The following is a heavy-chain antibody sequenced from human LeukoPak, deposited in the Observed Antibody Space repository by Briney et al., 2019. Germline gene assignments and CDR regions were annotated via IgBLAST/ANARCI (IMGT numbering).Heavy chain of an antibody. CDR1: GFTFSSYE. CDR2: ISSSGSTI. V-gene: IGHV3-48*03. CDR3: ARRDLLTGTFDY. Sequence: PGGSLRLSCAASGFTFSSYEMSWVRQAPGKGLEWVSYISSSGSTIYYADSVKGRFTISRDNAKNSLYLQMNSLRAEDTAVYYCARRDLLTGTFDYWGQGTLVTVSS. D-gene: IGHD1-20*01. J-gene: IGHJ4*02.